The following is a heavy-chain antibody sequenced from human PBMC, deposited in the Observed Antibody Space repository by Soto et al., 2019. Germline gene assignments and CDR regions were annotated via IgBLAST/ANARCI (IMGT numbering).Heavy chain of an antibody. V-gene: IGHV3-48*03. CDR1: GFTFSFYE. Sequence: QLVQSGGGLVQPGGSLRLACAASGFTFSFYEMNWVRQAPGKGLEWISYISSSGDTKYYADSVKGRITISRDNAKDSLSLQLSSLWSDVEGVHFCARAPRRSGYFDLLGQGSPVTVSS. D-gene: IGHD6-13*01. CDR3: ARAPRRSGYFDL. CDR2: ISSSGDTK. J-gene: IGHJ4*02.